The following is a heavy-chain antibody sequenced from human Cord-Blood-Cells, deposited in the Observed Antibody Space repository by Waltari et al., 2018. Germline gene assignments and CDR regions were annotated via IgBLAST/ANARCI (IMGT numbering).Heavy chain of an antibody. J-gene: IGHJ4*02. V-gene: IGHV1-3*01. CDR1: GYTFTSYA. CDR3: ARDRCTNGVCYFDY. D-gene: IGHD2-8*01. Sequence: QVQLVQSGAEVKKPGASVKVSCKASGYTFTSYAMHWVRQAPGQRLEWMGWINAGNGNTKYSQKFQGRVTITRDTSASTAYMELSSLRSEDTAVYYCARDRCTNGVCYFDYWDQGTLVTVSS. CDR2: INAGNGNT.